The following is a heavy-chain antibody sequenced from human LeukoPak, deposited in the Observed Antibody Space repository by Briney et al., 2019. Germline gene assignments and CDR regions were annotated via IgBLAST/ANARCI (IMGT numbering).Heavy chain of an antibody. CDR1: GYTFTSYD. CDR2: MNPNGGNT. CDR3: ARERSITIFGVVKYGMDV. Sequence: ASVKVSCKASGYTFTSYDINWVRQATGQGLEWMGWMNPNGGNTGYAQKFQGRVTMTRNTSISTAYMELSSLRSEDTAVYYRARERSITIFGVVKYGMDVWGQGTTVTVSS. J-gene: IGHJ6*02. V-gene: IGHV1-8*01. D-gene: IGHD3-3*01.